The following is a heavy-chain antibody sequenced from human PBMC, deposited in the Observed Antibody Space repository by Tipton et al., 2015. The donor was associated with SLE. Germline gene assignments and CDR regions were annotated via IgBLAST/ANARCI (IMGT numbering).Heavy chain of an antibody. CDR1: GFTFSSYT. CDR3: TRGSTGY. V-gene: IGHV3-48*02. Sequence: SLRLSCAVSGFTFSSYTMNWVRQAPGKGLEWVSSISSSSGSIYYADSVKGRFTISKDNAKNSLYLQMNSLRDEDTAVYYCTRGSTGYWGQGTLVTVSS. J-gene: IGHJ4*02. CDR2: ISSSSGSI. D-gene: IGHD5/OR15-5a*01.